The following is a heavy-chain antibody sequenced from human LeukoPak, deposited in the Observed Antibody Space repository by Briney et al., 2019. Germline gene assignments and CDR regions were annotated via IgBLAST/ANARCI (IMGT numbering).Heavy chain of an antibody. CDR2: ISSSGSTI. CDR1: GFTFSSYE. Sequence: GGSLRLSCAASGFTFSSYEMNWVRQAPGKGLEWVSYISSSGSTIYYADSVKGRFTLSRDNAKNSLYLQMNSLRAEDTAVYYCAELGITMIGGVWGKGTTVTISS. D-gene: IGHD3-10*02. CDR3: AELGITMIGGV. J-gene: IGHJ6*04. V-gene: IGHV3-48*03.